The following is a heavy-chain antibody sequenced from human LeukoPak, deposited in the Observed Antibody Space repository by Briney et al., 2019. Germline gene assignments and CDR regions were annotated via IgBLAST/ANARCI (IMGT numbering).Heavy chain of an antibody. CDR3: ARAVRVGADY. V-gene: IGHV3-23*01. Sequence: GGSLRLSCAASGFTFSSYAMSWVRQAPGKGLEWVSAISGSGLSTYYADSMKGRFTISRDNSKNTLYLQMNSLRAEDTAVYYCARAVRVGADYWGQGTLVTVSS. J-gene: IGHJ4*02. CDR2: ISGSGLST. CDR1: GFTFSSYA. D-gene: IGHD1-26*01.